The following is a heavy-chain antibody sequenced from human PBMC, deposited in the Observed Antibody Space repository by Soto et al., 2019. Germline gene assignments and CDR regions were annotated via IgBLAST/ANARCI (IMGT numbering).Heavy chain of an antibody. J-gene: IGHJ6*02. D-gene: IGHD5-12*01. CDR3: ATVDIVATMGYYYYGMDV. CDR2: FDPEDGET. V-gene: IGHV1-24*01. Sequence: ASVKVSCKVSGYTLTELSMHWVRQAPGKGLEWMGGFDPEDGETIYAQKFQGRVTMTEDTSTDTAYMELSSLRSEDTAVYYCATVDIVATMGYYYYGMDVWDQGTTVTVSS. CDR1: GYTLTELS.